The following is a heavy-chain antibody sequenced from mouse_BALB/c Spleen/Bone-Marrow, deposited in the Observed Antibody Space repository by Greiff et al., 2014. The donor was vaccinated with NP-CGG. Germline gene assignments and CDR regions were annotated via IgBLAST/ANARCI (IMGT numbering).Heavy chain of an antibody. CDR3: AGYDEAWFAY. J-gene: IGHJ3*01. CDR2: ISYDGSN. CDR1: GYPITSGYY. V-gene: IGHV3-6*02. D-gene: IGHD2-14*01. Sequence: EVQLVESGPGLVKPSQSLSLTCSVTGYPITSGYYWNWIRQFPGNKLEWMGYISYDGSNNYNPSLKNRISITRDTSKNQFFLKLNSVTTEDTATYYCAGYDEAWFAYWGQGTLVTVSA.